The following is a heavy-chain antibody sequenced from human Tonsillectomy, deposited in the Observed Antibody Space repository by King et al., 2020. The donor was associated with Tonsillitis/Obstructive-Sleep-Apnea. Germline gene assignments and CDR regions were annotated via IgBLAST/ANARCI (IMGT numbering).Heavy chain of an antibody. J-gene: IGHJ3*02. CDR2: ISGGGRST. Sequence: VQLVESGGGLEQPGGSLRLSCAASGFTFSTYAMSWVRQAPGKGLEWVSAISGGGRSTFYADSVKGRFTISRDNSKNTVDLQMNILRAEDTAVYYCAKSRRYSTNDAFEIWGQGTMVTVSS. D-gene: IGHD6-13*01. V-gene: IGHV3-23*04. CDR1: GFTFSTYA. CDR3: AKSRRYSTNDAFEI.